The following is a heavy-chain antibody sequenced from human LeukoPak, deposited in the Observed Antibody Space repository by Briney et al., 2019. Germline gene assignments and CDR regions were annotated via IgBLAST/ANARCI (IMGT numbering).Heavy chain of an antibody. V-gene: IGHV3-7*01. Sequence: GGSLRLSCAASGFTFSSYWMSWVRQAPGKGLEWVANIKQDGSEKYYVDSVKGRFTISRDNAKNSLYLQMNSLGAEDTAVYYCARDTTMVRGGGMDVWGQGTTVTVSS. J-gene: IGHJ6*02. D-gene: IGHD3-10*01. CDR1: GFTFSSYW. CDR3: ARDTTMVRGGGMDV. CDR2: IKQDGSEK.